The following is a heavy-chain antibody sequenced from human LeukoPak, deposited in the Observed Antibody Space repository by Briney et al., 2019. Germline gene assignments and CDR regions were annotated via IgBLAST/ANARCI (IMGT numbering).Heavy chain of an antibody. V-gene: IGHV1-69*13. Sequence: SVTVSCQASGGTFSSYAISWVRQAPGRGLEWMGGIIPIFGTANYAQKFQGRVTITADESTSTAYMELSSLRSEDTAVYYCARGAVLRFLEWLGRDYYYGMDVWGQGTTVTVSS. CDR2: IIPIFGTA. J-gene: IGHJ6*02. D-gene: IGHD3-3*01. CDR3: ARGAVLRFLEWLGRDYYYGMDV. CDR1: GGTFSSYA.